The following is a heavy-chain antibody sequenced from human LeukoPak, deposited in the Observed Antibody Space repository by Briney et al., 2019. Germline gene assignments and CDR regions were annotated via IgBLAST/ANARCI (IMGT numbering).Heavy chain of an antibody. CDR1: GFTFSSYG. CDR3: AKVKYYDSSGYQDNLFDY. CDR2: IWYDGSNK. J-gene: IGHJ4*02. Sequence: GRSLRLSCAASGFTFSSYGMHWVRQAPGKGLEWVAVIWYDGSNKYYADSVKGRFTISRDNSKNTLYLQMNSLRAEDTAVYYCAKVKYYDSSGYQDNLFDYWGQGTLVTVSS. D-gene: IGHD3-22*01. V-gene: IGHV3-33*06.